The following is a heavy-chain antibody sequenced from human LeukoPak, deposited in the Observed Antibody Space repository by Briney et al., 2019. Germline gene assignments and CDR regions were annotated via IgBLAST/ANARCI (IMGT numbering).Heavy chain of an antibody. Sequence: ASVTVSCKASVGTFISYAISWLRQAPGQGLEWVGGIIPIFGTANYAQKFQGRVTITADESTSTAYMELSSLRSEDTAVYYCASGTTVGNDYWGQGTLVTVSS. J-gene: IGHJ4*02. CDR1: VGTFISYA. V-gene: IGHV1-69*13. D-gene: IGHD4-11*01. CDR3: ASGTTVGNDY. CDR2: IIPIFGTA.